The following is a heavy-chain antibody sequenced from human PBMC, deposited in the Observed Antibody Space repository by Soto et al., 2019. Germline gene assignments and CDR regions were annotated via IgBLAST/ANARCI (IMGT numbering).Heavy chain of an antibody. CDR3: ASSSLYGMDV. V-gene: IGHV4-30-4*01. Sequence: SLGLAFAVFGVSIRSSYYSWCWIRQPPGKGLEWIGNIYYSANTYYNPTLKSRLIISIATSKNQSSLKVGSVTAADTAVYYCASSSLYGMDVWGQGTKVTVYS. CDR1: GVSIRSSYYS. J-gene: IGHJ6*02. CDR2: IYYSANT.